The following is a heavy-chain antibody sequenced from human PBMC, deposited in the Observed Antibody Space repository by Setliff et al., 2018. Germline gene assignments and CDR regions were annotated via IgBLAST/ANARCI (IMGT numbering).Heavy chain of an antibody. CDR2: VSGSGDGT. CDR1: GFTFTNYA. CDR3: AKDGSGSYDYLDY. J-gene: IGHJ4*02. D-gene: IGHD6-13*01. V-gene: IGHV3-23*01. Sequence: PGGSLRLSCAASGFTFTNYAIIWVRQAPGKGLEWVSSVSGSGDGTKYADVAKGRITISRDNSKNTVYLQMSGLRAEDTAVYYCAKDGSGSYDYLDYWGQGTLVTVS.